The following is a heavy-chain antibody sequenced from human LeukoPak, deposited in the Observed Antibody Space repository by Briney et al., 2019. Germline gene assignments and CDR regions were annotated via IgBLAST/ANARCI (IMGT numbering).Heavy chain of an antibody. CDR2: IYYSGST. CDR3: ARANIDSSSWYKAFDI. J-gene: IGHJ3*02. CDR1: GGSISSGGYY. V-gene: IGHV4-61*08. D-gene: IGHD6-13*01. Sequence: SETLSLTCTVSGGSISSGGYYWSWIRQPPGKGLEWIGYIYYSGSTNYNPSLKSRVTISVDTSKNQFSLKLSSVTAADTAVYYCARANIDSSSWYKAFDIWGQGTMVTVSS.